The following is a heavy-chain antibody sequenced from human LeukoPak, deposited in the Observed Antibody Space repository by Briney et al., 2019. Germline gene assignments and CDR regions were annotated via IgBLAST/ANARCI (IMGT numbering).Heavy chain of an antibody. CDR3: AKDFSSGWFDY. Sequence: PGGSLRLSCAASGFTFSSNAMSWVRQAPGKGLEWVSGISWNSGSIGYADSVKGRFTISRDNAKNPLYLQMNSLRAEDTALYYCAKDFSSGWFDYWGQGTLVTVSS. J-gene: IGHJ4*02. V-gene: IGHV3-9*01. CDR2: ISWNSGSI. D-gene: IGHD6-19*01. CDR1: GFTFSSNA.